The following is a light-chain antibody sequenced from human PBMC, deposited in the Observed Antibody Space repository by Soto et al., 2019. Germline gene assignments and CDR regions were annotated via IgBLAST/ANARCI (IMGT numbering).Light chain of an antibody. CDR2: DVS. J-gene: IGLJ2*01. CDR3: SSYAVSSTLVV. CDR1: RSDIGAYNF. Sequence: QSALTQPASVSGSPGQSITISCTGTRSDIGAYNFVSWYQQHPGKAPKLIIYDVSIRPSGVSHRFSGSKSGNTASLTISGLQAEDEADYYCSSYAVSSTLVVFGGGTKVTVL. V-gene: IGLV2-14*01.